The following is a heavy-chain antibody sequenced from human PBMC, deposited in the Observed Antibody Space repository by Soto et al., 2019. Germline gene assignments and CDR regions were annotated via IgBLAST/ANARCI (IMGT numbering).Heavy chain of an antibody. CDR2: IYYSGST. CDR1: GASISRPNYY. Sequence: QVQLQESGPGLVKPSQTLSLTCTVSGASISRPNYYWGWIGQHPGKGLEWIGYIYYSGSTYYNPSLKSRLTILVDTSKNQFSLTLHSVTAADTAVYYCAREGGDGVDYWGQGTLVTVSS. CDR3: AREGGDGVDY. D-gene: IGHD3-16*01. J-gene: IGHJ4*02. V-gene: IGHV4-31*03.